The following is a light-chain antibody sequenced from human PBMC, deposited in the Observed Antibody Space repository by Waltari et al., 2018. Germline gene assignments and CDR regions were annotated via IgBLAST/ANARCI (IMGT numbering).Light chain of an antibody. CDR3: QQYDGSSVT. Sequence: EIALTQSPGTLSLSPGERATLSCRASQTISGSWLTWYQRNPGQAPRLLIYGASSRATGIPVRFSGSGSGTDFTLTIRRLETEDSAVYYCQQYDGSSVTFGGGTKVEVK. CDR2: GAS. CDR1: QTISGSW. J-gene: IGKJ4*01. V-gene: IGKV3-20*01.